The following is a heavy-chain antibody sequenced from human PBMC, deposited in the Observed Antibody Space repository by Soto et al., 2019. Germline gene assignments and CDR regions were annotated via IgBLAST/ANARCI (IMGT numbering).Heavy chain of an antibody. J-gene: IGHJ4*02. Sequence: QLQLVQSGTEVKEPGSSVKVSCKASGGTFSTSSFVWVRQGPGRGLEWMGGIIPIFTRTNFAQKFQGRVTFSADESTRTTYMELRSLTSEDTAIYYCARDVVRSTAGDSWGQGTLVTVSS. CDR1: GGTFSTSS. CDR2: IIPIFTRT. CDR3: ARDVVRSTAGDS. D-gene: IGHD2-15*01. V-gene: IGHV1-69*01.